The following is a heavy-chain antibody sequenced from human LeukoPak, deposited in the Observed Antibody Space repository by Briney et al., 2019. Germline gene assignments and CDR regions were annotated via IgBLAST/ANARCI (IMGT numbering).Heavy chain of an antibody. V-gene: IGHV4-61*02. D-gene: IGHD3-22*01. CDR2: IYTSGST. CDR1: GGSISSGSYY. J-gene: IGHJ4*02. Sequence: PSETLSLTCTVSGGSISSGSYYWSWIRQPAGKGLEWIGRIYTSGSTNYNPSLKSRVTISVDTSKNQFSLKLSSVTAADTAVYYCAREGYYDSSGYYNSGNDYWGQGTLVTVSS. CDR3: AREGYYDSSGYYNSGNDY.